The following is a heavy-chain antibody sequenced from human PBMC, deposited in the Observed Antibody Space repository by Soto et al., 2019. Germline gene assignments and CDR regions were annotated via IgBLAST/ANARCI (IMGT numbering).Heavy chain of an antibody. Sequence: QVQLQQCGAGLLKPSETLSLTCAVYAGSFSGYYWSWIRQPPGKGLEWIGEINHSGSTNYNPSLKSRVTISVDTSKHQFSLKLSSVAAADTAVYYCARSSSTQRFLEWLLFDYWGQGTLLTVSS. CDR2: INHSGST. D-gene: IGHD3-3*01. J-gene: IGHJ4*02. CDR3: ARSSSTQRFLEWLLFDY. CDR1: AGSFSGYY. V-gene: IGHV4-34*01.